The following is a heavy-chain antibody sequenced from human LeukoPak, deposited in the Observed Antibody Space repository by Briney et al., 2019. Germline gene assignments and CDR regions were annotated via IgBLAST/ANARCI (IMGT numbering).Heavy chain of an antibody. CDR2: IYYSGST. D-gene: IGHD5-18*01. CDR3: ARVEAGYAPYNWFDP. Sequence: PSETLSLTCTVSGDSISSYYWSWIRQPPGKGLEWIGYIYYSGSTNYNPSLKGRVTISVDTSKNQFSLKLSSVTAADTAVYYCARVEAGYAPYNWFDPWGQGTLVTVSS. CDR1: GDSISSYY. J-gene: IGHJ5*02. V-gene: IGHV4-59*01.